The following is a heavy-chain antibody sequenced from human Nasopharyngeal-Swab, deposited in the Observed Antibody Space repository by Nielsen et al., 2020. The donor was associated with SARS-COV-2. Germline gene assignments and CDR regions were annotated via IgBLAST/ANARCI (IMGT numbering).Heavy chain of an antibody. D-gene: IGHD2-2*01. CDR3: ARDRRGGYCSSTSCYGNDY. J-gene: IGHJ4*02. CDR2: ISAYNGNT. V-gene: IGHV1-18*01. Sequence: WVRQAPGQGLEWMGWISAYNGNTNYAQKLQGRVTMTTDTSTSTAYMELRSLRSDDTAVYYCARDRRGGYCSSTSCYGNDYWGQGTLVTSPQ.